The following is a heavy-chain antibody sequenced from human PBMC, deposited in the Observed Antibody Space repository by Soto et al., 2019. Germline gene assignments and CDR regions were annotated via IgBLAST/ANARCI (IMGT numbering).Heavy chain of an antibody. D-gene: IGHD3-3*01. V-gene: IGHV3-21*01. CDR3: ARDLVRNLEYYYYGMDV. CDR2: ISSSSSYI. J-gene: IGHJ6*02. CDR1: GFTFSSYS. Sequence: PGGSLRLSCAASGFTFSSYSMNWVRQAPGKGLEWVSSISSSSSYIYYADSVKGRFTISRDNAKNSLYLQMNSLRAEDTDVYYCARDLVRNLEYYYYGMDVWGQGTTVTVSS.